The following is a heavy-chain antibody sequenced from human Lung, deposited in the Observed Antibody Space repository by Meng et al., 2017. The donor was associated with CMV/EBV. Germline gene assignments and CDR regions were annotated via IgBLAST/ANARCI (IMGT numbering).Heavy chain of an antibody. CDR3: ARDLKAAVTSYYYHYGLDV. J-gene: IGHJ6*01. CDR1: GFKFSNYP. D-gene: IGHD6-13*01. Sequence: SXKISXAASGFKFSNYPVHWVRQAPGKGLEWVAVISFDGSNKFYAESVKGRFTISRDNSKNTLYLQMNSLRAEDTALYYCARDLKAAVTSYYYHYGLDVWGQGNXV. V-gene: IGHV3-30-3*01. CDR2: ISFDGSNK.